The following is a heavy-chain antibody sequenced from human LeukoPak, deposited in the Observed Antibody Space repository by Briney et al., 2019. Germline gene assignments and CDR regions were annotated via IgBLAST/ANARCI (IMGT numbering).Heavy chain of an antibody. V-gene: IGHV3-48*01. Sequence: GESLRLSCVASGFTLSSYIKNWVRQAPGKGLEWVSYIIGSVNTIYYADSVKGRFIISRDNAKNSLYLQMERLGAEDTAVYYCARDPRHDFWSSRPFYYMDVWGKGTTVTVSS. J-gene: IGHJ6*03. CDR3: ARDPRHDFWSSRPFYYMDV. CDR2: IIGSVNTI. D-gene: IGHD3-3*01. CDR1: GFTLSSYI.